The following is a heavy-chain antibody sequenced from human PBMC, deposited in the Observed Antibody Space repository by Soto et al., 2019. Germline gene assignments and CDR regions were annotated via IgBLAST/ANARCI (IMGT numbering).Heavy chain of an antibody. J-gene: IGHJ4*02. CDR1: GFTFDDYA. V-gene: IGHV3-9*01. CDR2: ISWNSGSI. Sequence: ESGGGLVQPGRSLRLSCAASGFTFDDYAMHWVRQAPGKGLEWVSGISWNSGSIGYADSVKGRFTISRDNAKNSLYLQMNSLRAEDTALYYCAKDGRTINYDFWGGYYDYWGQGTLVTVSS. CDR3: AKDGRTINYDFWGGYYDY. D-gene: IGHD3-3*01.